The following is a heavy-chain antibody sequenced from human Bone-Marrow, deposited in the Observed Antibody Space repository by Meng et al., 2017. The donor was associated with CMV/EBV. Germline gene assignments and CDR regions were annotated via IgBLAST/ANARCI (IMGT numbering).Heavy chain of an antibody. D-gene: IGHD2-2*01. CDR2: ISYDGSNK. Sequence: GGSLRLSCAASGFTFSDYGIHWVRQAPGKGLEWVAVISYDGSNKYYADSVKGRFTISRDNSKNTLYLQMNSLRAEDTAVYYCARGPQYQLLNYWGQGTLVTVSS. CDR3: ARGPQYQLLNY. J-gene: IGHJ4*02. V-gene: IGHV3-30*19. CDR1: GFTFSDYG.